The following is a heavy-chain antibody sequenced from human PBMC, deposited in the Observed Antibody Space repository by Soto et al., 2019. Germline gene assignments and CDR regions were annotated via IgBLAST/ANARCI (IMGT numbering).Heavy chain of an antibody. CDR2: IWNDGIRK. D-gene: IGHD3-22*01. Sequence: XVSLRLSCAASGFTFSRYGMHWVRQAPGKGLEWVALIWNDGIRKVYVDSVKGRFTISRDNSKNTLDLQMNSLRAEDTAVYYCARDDDYEANAFDYWGPGTLVTVSS. V-gene: IGHV3-33*01. CDR3: ARDDDYEANAFDY. CDR1: GFTFSRYG. J-gene: IGHJ4*02.